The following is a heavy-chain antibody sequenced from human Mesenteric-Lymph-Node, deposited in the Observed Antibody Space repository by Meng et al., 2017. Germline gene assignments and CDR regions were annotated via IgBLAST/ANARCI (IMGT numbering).Heavy chain of an antibody. J-gene: IGHJ4*02. D-gene: IGHD4-17*01. Sequence: ETLSLTCAASGFTFSNYAMSWVRQAPGKGLEWVSRISGTGGSTYYADSVKGRFTISRDNSKNTLYLQMNSLRAEDTAVYYCARDKTSVTTCLDYWGQGTLVTVSS. CDR3: ARDKTSVTTCLDY. CDR2: ISGTGGST. V-gene: IGHV3-23*01. CDR1: GFTFSNYA.